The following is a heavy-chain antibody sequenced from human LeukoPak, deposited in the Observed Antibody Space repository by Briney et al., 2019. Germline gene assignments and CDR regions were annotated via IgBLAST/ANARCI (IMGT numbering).Heavy chain of an antibody. CDR1: GFTFSDYG. CDR2: IRYDGSIK. CDR3: AKGRGWEASYYYYYMDV. V-gene: IGHV3-30*02. Sequence: GGSLRLSCAASGFTFSDYGMVWVRQAPGKGLEWVAFIRYDGSIKYYADSVKDRFTVSRDNSRNTLYLQMNSLRDEDTAVYYCAKGRGWEASYYYYYMDVWGKGTTVTISS. J-gene: IGHJ6*03. D-gene: IGHD1-26*01.